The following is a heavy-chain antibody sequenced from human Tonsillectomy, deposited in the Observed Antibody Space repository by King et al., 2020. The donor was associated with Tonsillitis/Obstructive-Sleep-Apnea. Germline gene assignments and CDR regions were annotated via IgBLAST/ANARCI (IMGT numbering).Heavy chain of an antibody. D-gene: IGHD3-16*02. CDR3: GRGNNYDYIWGSYRPQPYFDY. CDR1: WFALSTSGMC. Sequence: FTLKESGPALVKPTQTLTLTCTFSWFALSTSGMCVSWIRQPPGKALEWLARIDWYDDKYYSTSLKTRLTISKDNSKTQVVPTMTNMAPVVTATYYCGRGNNYDYIWGSYRPQPYFDYWGQGTLVTVSS. CDR2: IDWYDDK. V-gene: IGHV2-70*15. J-gene: IGHJ4*02.